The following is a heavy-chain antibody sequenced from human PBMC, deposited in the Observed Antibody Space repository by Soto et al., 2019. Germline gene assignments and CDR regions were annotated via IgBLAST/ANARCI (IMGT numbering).Heavy chain of an antibody. Sequence: QVQLVESGGGVVEPGRSLRLSCAAYGLTFSTYGMRWVRQARVKGLEWVAEISYDASNKYNANSVKGRFTISTDNFKNQLYLHLNSLRAENTGVYYCAKGHRDDLVGATTGGWYFDLCGSGPVVTVSS. CDR2: ISYDASNK. V-gene: IGHV3-30*18. J-gene: IGHJ2*01. D-gene: IGHD1-26*01. CDR3: AKGHRDDLVGATTGGWYFDL. CDR1: GLTFSTYG.